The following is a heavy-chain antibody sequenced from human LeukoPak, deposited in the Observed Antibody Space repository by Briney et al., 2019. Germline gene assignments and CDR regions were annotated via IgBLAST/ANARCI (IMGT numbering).Heavy chain of an antibody. J-gene: IGHJ5*02. CDR2: FYYSGNT. CDR1: GHSISSSSYY. CDR3: ARLGWLFGSGSMNWFDP. D-gene: IGHD3-10*01. Sequence: SETLSLTCTVSGHSISSSSYYWGRIRQPPGKGLQWPGSFYYSGNTYYHPSLDSRVTISVDTSKNQFSLNLTSVTAADTALYYCARLGWLFGSGSMNWFDPWGQGTLVTVSS. V-gene: IGHV4-39*01.